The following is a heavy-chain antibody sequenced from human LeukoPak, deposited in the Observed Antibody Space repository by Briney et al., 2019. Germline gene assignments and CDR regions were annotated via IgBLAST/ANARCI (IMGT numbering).Heavy chain of an antibody. Sequence: ASVKVSCKVSGYTFTSYDINWVRQATGQGLEWVGWMNPNSGNTGSAQQVQDRVTITMNTSISTYYLELSSLRSEDTAVYYCARIYYRRSDYHYYYMDVWGEGTTVSVS. CDR2: MNPNSGNT. CDR3: ARIYYRRSDYHYYYMDV. J-gene: IGHJ6*03. V-gene: IGHV1-8*01. CDR1: GYTFTSYD. D-gene: IGHD3-10*01.